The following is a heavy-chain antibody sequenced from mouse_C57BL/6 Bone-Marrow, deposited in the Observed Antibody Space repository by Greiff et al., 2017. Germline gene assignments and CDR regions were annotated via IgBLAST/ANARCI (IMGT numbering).Heavy chain of an antibody. J-gene: IGHJ2*01. Sequence: VQLQQSGAELVRPGASVKLSCTASGFNIKDDYMHWVKQRPEQGLEWIGWIDPENGDTEYASKFQGKATITADTSSNTAYQQLSSLTSEDTDVYYCTTPLCNDEGYWGQGTTLTVSS. CDR3: TTPLCNDEGY. V-gene: IGHV14-4*01. CDR2: IDPENGDT. CDR1: GFNIKDDY. D-gene: IGHD6-5*01.